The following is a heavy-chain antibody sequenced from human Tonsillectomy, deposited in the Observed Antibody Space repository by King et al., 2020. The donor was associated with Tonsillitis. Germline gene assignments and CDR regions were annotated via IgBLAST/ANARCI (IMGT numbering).Heavy chain of an antibody. Sequence: VQLVESGGGVVQPGRSLRLSCAASGFTFSSYGMHWVRQAPGKGLEWVAVIAYDGSNKKYADSVKGRFTIYSDNSKNTLYLQMNSLRVEDTAVYYCAKEEVGFDYWGQGTLVTVSS. CDR1: GFTFSSYG. CDR2: IAYDGSNK. J-gene: IGHJ4*02. V-gene: IGHV3-30*18. CDR3: AKEEVGFDY.